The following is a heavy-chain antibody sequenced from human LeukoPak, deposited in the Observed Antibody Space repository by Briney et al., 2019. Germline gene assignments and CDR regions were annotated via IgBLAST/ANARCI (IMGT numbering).Heavy chain of an antibody. CDR3: ARSSGYYGGLDY. Sequence: SETLSLTCTVSGGSISSYYWSWIRQPPGKGLEWIGYIYYSGSTNYNPSLKSRVTISVDTPKNQFSLKLSSVTAADTAVYYCARSSGYYGGLDYWGQGTLVTVSS. V-gene: IGHV4-59*01. CDR1: GGSISSYY. CDR2: IYYSGST. D-gene: IGHD3-22*01. J-gene: IGHJ4*02.